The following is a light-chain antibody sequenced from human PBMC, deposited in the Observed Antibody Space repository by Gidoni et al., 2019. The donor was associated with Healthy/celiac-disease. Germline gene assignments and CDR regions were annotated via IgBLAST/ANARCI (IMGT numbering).Light chain of an antibody. J-gene: IGKJ4*01. Sequence: DIVMTQSPLSLPVTPGEPASISCRSSQSRLHSNGYNYLDWYLQKPGQSPQLLNYLGSNRASGVPDRFSGSGSGTDFTLKISRVEAEDVGVYYCMQALQTPPTFGGGTKVEIK. CDR2: LGS. CDR1: QSRLHSNGYNY. V-gene: IGKV2-28*01. CDR3: MQALQTPPT.